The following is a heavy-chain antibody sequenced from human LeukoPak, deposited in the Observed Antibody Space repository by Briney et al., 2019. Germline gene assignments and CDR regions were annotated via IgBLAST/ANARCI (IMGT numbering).Heavy chain of an antibody. V-gene: IGHV3-7*05. Sequence: GGSLRLSCAASGITFTFANYWMTWVRQAPGKGLECVANIKPDGTETYYVDSVEGRFTISRDNAKNSLFLEMNSLRAEDTAVHYCARGRMAVAGSYEYWGQGTLVTVSS. D-gene: IGHD6-19*01. CDR2: IKPDGTET. CDR1: GITFTFANYW. J-gene: IGHJ4*02. CDR3: ARGRMAVAGSYEY.